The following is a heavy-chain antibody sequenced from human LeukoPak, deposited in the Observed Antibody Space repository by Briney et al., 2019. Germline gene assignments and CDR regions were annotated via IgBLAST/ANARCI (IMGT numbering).Heavy chain of an antibody. CDR1: GFTFSSYA. J-gene: IGHJ5*02. Sequence: PGGSLRLSCAASGFTFSSYAMNWVRQAPGKGLEWVSSISGAGGSTFYADSVEGRFTISRDYYKDTLYLQMESLRVEDTAVYYCATSTTWHQSVVSWGQGTLVTVSS. V-gene: IGHV3-23*01. CDR3: ATSTTWHQSVVS. D-gene: IGHD2/OR15-2a*01. CDR2: ISGAGGST.